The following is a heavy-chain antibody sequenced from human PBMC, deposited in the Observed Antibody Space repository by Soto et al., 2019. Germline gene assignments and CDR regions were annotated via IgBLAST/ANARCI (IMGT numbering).Heavy chain of an antibody. D-gene: IGHD2-15*01. Sequence: QVQLQESGPGLVKPSQTLSLTCTVSGDSISSGGYYWSWIRQHPGKGLEWIGYIYYSGSTYYNPSLKRRFIISVDTSKNQFSLKLSSVTAADTAVYYCARGSTVAAILFDYWGQGTLVTVSS. CDR2: IYYSGST. J-gene: IGHJ4*02. CDR1: GDSISSGGYY. CDR3: ARGSTVAAILFDY. V-gene: IGHV4-31*03.